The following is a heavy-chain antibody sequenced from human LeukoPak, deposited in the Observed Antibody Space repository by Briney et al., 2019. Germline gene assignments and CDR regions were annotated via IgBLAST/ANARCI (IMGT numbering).Heavy chain of an antibody. J-gene: IGHJ5*02. CDR3: ARGYSSSWYFNWFDP. CDR2: IYYSGST. V-gene: IGHV4-39*01. D-gene: IGHD6-13*01. CDR1: GGSISSSSYY. Sequence: PSETLSLTCTVSGGSISSSSYYWGWIRQPPGKGLEWIGSIYYSGSTYYNPSLKSRVTISVDTSKNQFSLKLSSVTAADTAVYYCARGYSSSWYFNWFDPWGQGTLVTVSS.